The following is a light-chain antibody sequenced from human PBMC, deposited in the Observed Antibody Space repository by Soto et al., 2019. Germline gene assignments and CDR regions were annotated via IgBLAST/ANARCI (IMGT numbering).Light chain of an antibody. CDR2: EVS. CDR1: SSDVGAYNY. V-gene: IGLV2-8*01. J-gene: IGLJ1*01. Sequence: QSVLTQPPSASGSPGQSVTISCTGSSSDVGAYNYVSWYQQHPGKAPKVMIYEVSKRPSGVPDRFSGSKSGNTASLTVSGLQAEDEADYYCSAYAVSNDLFFGTGTKGTVL. CDR3: SAYAVSNDLF.